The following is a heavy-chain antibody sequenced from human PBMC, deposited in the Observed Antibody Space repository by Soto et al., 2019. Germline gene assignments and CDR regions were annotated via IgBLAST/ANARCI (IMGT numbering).Heavy chain of an antibody. J-gene: IGHJ4*02. V-gene: IGHV3-23*01. CDR1: GLTFSNYA. CDR3: AKNQERELPRVIDF. CDR2: MSGSSSTT. Sequence: GGSLRLSCAPSGLTFSNYAMSWVRQAPGGGLEWVSSMSGSSSTTYYADSVRGRFTISRDRSKNTLYLQMSSLRAEDTALYYCAKNQERELPRVIDFWGQGTLVTVSS. D-gene: IGHD1-7*01.